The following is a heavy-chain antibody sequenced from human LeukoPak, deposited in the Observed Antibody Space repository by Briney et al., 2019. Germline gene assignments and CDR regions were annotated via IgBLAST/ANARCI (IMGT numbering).Heavy chain of an antibody. CDR2: ISGSGGST. J-gene: IGHJ4*02. V-gene: IGHV3-23*01. CDR1: GFPFSSYA. Sequence: GGSLRPSCAASGFPFSSYAMSWVRQAPGKGLEWVSTISGSGGSTYYADSVKGRFTISRDNSKNTLYLQMNSLRAEDTAVYYCAKDHSGYTYGTFDYWGQGTLVTVSS. D-gene: IGHD5-18*01. CDR3: AKDHSGYTYGTFDY.